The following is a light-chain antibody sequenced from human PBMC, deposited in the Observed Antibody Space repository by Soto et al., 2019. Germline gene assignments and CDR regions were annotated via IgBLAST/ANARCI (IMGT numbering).Light chain of an antibody. CDR1: QSVSSN. CDR3: QQYGSSGT. CDR2: GAS. V-gene: IGKV3-20*01. Sequence: EIVLTQSPGTLSVSPGERATLSCRASQSVSSNLAWYQQKPGQAPSLLIYGASTRATGTPARFSGSGSGTDFTLTISRLEPEDFAVYYCQQYGSSGTFGQGTKVDIK. J-gene: IGKJ1*01.